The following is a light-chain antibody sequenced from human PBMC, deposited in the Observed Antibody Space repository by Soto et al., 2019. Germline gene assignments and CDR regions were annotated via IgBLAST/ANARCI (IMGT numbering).Light chain of an antibody. CDR1: QSVSNN. V-gene: IGKV3-15*01. J-gene: IGKJ1*01. Sequence: EVVMTQSPATLSVSPGERATLSCRASQSVSNNLAWYQQKPGQAPRLLIYGASTRATGIPARFSGSGSGTEFTLTISSLQSEDFGVYYCQQYNNWWTFGQGTKVEIK. CDR3: QQYNNWWT. CDR2: GAS.